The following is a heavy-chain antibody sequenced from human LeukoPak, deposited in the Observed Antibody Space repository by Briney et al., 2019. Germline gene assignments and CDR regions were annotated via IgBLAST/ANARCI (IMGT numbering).Heavy chain of an antibody. CDR2: IIPILGIA. CDR3: AVTKGELPTQTYYYYYGMDV. CDR1: GGTFSSYT. D-gene: IGHD4-23*01. Sequence: SVKVSCKASGGTFSSYTISWVRQAPGQGLEWMGRIIPILGIANYAQKFQGRVTITADKSTSTAYMELSSLRSEDTVVYYCAVTKGELPTQTYYYYYGMDVWGQGTTVTVSS. V-gene: IGHV1-69*02. J-gene: IGHJ6*02.